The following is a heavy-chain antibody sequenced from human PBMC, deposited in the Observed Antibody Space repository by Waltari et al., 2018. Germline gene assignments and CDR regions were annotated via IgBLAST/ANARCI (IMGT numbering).Heavy chain of an antibody. J-gene: IGHJ4*02. V-gene: IGHV3-7*03. CDR1: GFTFSSYW. CDR2: RKNDGSEK. CDR3: ARDESVRLRLFDY. Sequence: EVQLVESGGGLVQPGGSLRLSCAASGFTFSSYWMSWVRQAPGKGREWVANRKNDGSEKYYVDSVKGRVTISRDNSKNSLYLQMNSLRAEDSAVYYCARDESVRLRLFDYWGQGTLVTVSS.